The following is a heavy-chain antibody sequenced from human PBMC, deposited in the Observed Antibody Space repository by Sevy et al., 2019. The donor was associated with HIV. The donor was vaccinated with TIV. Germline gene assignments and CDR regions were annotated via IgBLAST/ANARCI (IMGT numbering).Heavy chain of an antibody. Sequence: SETLSLTCAVSGGSITNMNWWIWVRQPPGKGLEWIGEIYHGGSTNYNPSLKSRVTISTDESKNQFSLRLNSVTAADTAVYYCARGGLGTGCGWFDYWGQGTLVTVSS. J-gene: IGHJ4*02. CDR3: ARGGLGTGCGWFDY. CDR1: GGSITNMNW. D-gene: IGHD5-18*01. V-gene: IGHV4-4*02. CDR2: IYHGGST.